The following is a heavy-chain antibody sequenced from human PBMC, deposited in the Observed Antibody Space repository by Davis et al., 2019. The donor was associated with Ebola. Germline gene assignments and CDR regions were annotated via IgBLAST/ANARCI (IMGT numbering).Heavy chain of an antibody. CDR1: GFTFTSYA. Sequence: PGGSLRLSCAASGFTFTSYAMNWVRQAPGKGLGCVSFISGTAVTTYYADSVKGRFTISRDNSKNTLYLQMNSLRAEDTAVYYCAKGANYGAPFDYWGQGTLVTVSS. CDR2: ISGTAVTT. J-gene: IGHJ4*02. D-gene: IGHD4/OR15-4a*01. V-gene: IGHV3-23*01. CDR3: AKGANYGAPFDY.